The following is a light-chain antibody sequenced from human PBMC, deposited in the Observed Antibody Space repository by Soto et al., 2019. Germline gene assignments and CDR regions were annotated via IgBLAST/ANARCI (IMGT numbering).Light chain of an antibody. V-gene: IGLV1-44*01. CDR3: CSYAGSRTYV. CDR1: NSNIASNS. Sequence: QSVPTQPPSASGTPGQRVTITCYGDNSNIASNSVNWYQQLPGTAPKLLIYSDNRRPSGVPDRFSASKSGASAFLTISGLQSDDEADYYCCSYAGSRTYVFGPGTKLTVL. CDR2: SDN. J-gene: IGLJ1*01.